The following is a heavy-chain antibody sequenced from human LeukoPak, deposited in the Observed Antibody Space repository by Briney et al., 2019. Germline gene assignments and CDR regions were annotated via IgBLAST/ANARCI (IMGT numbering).Heavy chain of an antibody. CDR1: GGSINSDY. D-gene: IGHD6-19*01. CDR3: ARVEYNSGWYGFDS. J-gene: IGHJ4*02. CDR2: VHYSGST. Sequence: SETLSLTCNVSGGSINSDYWSWIRQPPGKGLEWIGYVHYSGSTNYNPSLTSRVTISVDTSKSQFSLKLNSVTAADTAVYYCARVEYNSGWYGFDSWGQGTLVTVSS. V-gene: IGHV4-59*01.